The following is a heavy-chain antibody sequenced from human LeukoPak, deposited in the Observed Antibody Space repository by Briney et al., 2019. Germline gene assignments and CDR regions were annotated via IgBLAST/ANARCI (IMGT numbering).Heavy chain of an antibody. CDR2: ISSSSSTI. CDR3: ARDTPMSSGWYKEFDY. CDR1: GFIFSTYS. J-gene: IGHJ4*02. Sequence: GGSLRLSCAASGFIFSTYSMNWVRQAPGKGLEWVSYISSSSSTIYYADSVKGRFTISRDNAKNSLYLQMNSLRAEDTAVYYCARDTPMSSGWYKEFDYWGQGTLVTVSS. D-gene: IGHD6-19*01. V-gene: IGHV3-48*01.